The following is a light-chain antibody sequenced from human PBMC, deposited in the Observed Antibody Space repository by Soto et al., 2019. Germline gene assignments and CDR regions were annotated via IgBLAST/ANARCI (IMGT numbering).Light chain of an antibody. J-gene: IGKJ5*01. V-gene: IGKV3-15*01. Sequence: EIVMTQSPATLSVSPGERATLSCTASQHIRSNYLAWFQRKAGQPPRLLIYGSSTRATGVPDRFSGSGSGTEFALIISSLQSEDVAVYYCQQYSKWPPPITFGQGTRLEIK. CDR3: QQYSKWPPPIT. CDR1: QHIRSN. CDR2: GSS.